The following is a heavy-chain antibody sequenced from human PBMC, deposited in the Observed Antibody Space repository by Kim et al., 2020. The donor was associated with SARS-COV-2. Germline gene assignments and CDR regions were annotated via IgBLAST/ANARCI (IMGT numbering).Heavy chain of an antibody. CDR2: IYYSGST. V-gene: IGHV4-39*01. Sequence: SETLSLTCTVSGGSISSSSYYWGWIRQPPGKGLEWIGSIYYSGSTYYNPSLKSRVTISVDTSKNQFSLKLSSVTAADTAVYYCARQYYDILTGYLYGMDVWGQGTTVTVSS. CDR3: ARQYYDILTGYLYGMDV. D-gene: IGHD3-9*01. J-gene: IGHJ6*02. CDR1: GGSISSSSYY.